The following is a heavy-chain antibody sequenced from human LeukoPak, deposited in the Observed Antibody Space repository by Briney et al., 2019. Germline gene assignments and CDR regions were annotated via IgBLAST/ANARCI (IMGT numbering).Heavy chain of an antibody. Sequence: PGGSLRLSCAASGFIFSSYAVHWVRQAPGKGLEWVAVISYDGSNKYYADSVKGRFTISRDNSENTLHLQMNSLRGEDTAVYYCARDPGCSGASCYFDYWGQGTLVTVSS. J-gene: IGHJ4*02. V-gene: IGHV3-30*04. D-gene: IGHD2-15*01. CDR1: GFIFSSYA. CDR3: ARDPGCSGASCYFDY. CDR2: ISYDGSNK.